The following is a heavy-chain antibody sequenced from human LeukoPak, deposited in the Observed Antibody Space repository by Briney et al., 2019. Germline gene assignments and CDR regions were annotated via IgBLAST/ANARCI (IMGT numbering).Heavy chain of an antibody. D-gene: IGHD6-19*01. CDR3: AKSRGRAVASAFDY. CDR1: GFTSTTYA. CDR2: ISGGGDTK. V-gene: IGHV3-23*01. Sequence: GASLRLSCAASGFTSTTYAMTWVRQAPGKGLEWVSSISGGGDTKNYADSVKGRFTISRDNSKITLFLQMNRPRAEDTAIYYCAKSRGRAVASAFDYWGRGTLVTVSS. J-gene: IGHJ4*02.